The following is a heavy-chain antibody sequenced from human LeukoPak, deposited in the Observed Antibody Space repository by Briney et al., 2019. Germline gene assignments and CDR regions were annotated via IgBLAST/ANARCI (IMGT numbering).Heavy chain of an antibody. V-gene: IGHV3-66*01. CDR2: IYSGGST. CDR3: ATGEREGRGDGVDY. CDR1: GFTVRNNY. J-gene: IGHJ4*02. D-gene: IGHD3-10*01. Sequence: GGSLRLSCAASGFTVRNNYMSWVRQAPGEGLEWVSVIYSGGSTYYADSVKGRFTISRDNSKKTLYLQMNSLRAEDTAVYFGATGEREGRGDGVDYWGQGTLVTVSS.